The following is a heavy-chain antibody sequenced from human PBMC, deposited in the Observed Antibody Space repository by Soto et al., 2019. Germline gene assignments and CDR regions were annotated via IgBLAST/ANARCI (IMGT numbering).Heavy chain of an antibody. CDR2: IWYDGTNR. V-gene: IGHV3-33*01. Sequence: LRLSCVASGFTFSNHGMHWVRQAPGKGLEWVTVIWYDGTNRFYADSVKGRFTISRDISENTVYLQMDSLGSEDTAVYYCARESSSGRRDRIDYWGQGTLVTVSS. J-gene: IGHJ4*02. D-gene: IGHD6-19*01. CDR1: GFTFSNHG. CDR3: ARESSSGRRDRIDY.